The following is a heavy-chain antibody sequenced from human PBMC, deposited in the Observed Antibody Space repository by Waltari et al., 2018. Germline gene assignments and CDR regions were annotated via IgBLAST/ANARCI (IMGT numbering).Heavy chain of an antibody. Sequence: VQLVQSGTEVENPGASLRVSCKVSGHPLSGLSIHWVRQAPGKGLEWMGGFDGDDGASFDAQKFQGRLTRTEDTSTDTAYMELRSLTSEDTAVYYCAAGGGGSRLPRWGQGTLIIVS. CDR1: GHPLSGLS. J-gene: IGHJ4*02. CDR2: FDGDDGAS. CDR3: AAGGGGSRLPR. D-gene: IGHD2-15*01. V-gene: IGHV1-24*01.